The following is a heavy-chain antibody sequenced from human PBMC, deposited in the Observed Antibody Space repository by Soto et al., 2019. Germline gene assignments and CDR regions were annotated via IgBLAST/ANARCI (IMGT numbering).Heavy chain of an antibody. V-gene: IGHV3-33*01. D-gene: IGHD1-26*01. Sequence: QVQLVESGGGVVQPGGSLRLSCTASGFTFSSHGMHWVRQAPGKGLEWVAVIWYDGNTKYNADSVKGRFTISRDNSKNTLDLQMNNLRVEDTDVYYCARDSGTYYHYGMNVWGQGTTVTVSS. CDR1: GFTFSSHG. CDR2: IWYDGNTK. J-gene: IGHJ6*02. CDR3: ARDSGTYYHYGMNV.